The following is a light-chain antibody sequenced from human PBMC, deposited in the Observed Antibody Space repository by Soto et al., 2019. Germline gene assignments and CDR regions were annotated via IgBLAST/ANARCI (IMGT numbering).Light chain of an antibody. CDR3: QHSYSTPQYT. CDR2: AAS. V-gene: IGKV1-39*01. CDR1: QSISSY. J-gene: IGKJ2*01. Sequence: DIQMTQSPSSLSASVGDRVTITCRASQSISSYLNWYQQKPGKAPKLLIYAASSLQSGVPSRFSGSGSGTDFTLTISSLQPEDFATYYCQHSYSTPQYTGGQGTKLEIK.